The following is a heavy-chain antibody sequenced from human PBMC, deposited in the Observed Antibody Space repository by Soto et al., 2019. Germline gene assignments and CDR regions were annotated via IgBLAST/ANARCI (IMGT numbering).Heavy chain of an antibody. J-gene: IGHJ4*02. V-gene: IGHV4-34*01. D-gene: IGHD5-12*01. CDR3: ARGRGYDSRFDY. CDR2: INHSGST. CDR1: GGSFSGYY. Sequence: QVQLQQWGAGLLKPSETLSLTCAVYGGSFSGYYWSWIRQPPGKGLEWIGEINHSGSTNYNPSLKSRLTISVDTSKNHLSLKLSSVTAADTAVYYCARGRGYDSRFDYWGQGTLVTVSS.